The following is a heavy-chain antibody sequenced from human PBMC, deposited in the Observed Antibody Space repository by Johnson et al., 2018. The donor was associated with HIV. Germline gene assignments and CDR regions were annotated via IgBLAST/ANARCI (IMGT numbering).Heavy chain of an antibody. CDR1: GFRFSNYA. CDR2: ISDDGSNI. V-gene: IGHV3-30-3*01. CDR3: ARGPSVEWLSGDGFDM. D-gene: IGHD3-3*01. J-gene: IGHJ3*02. Sequence: QVQLVESGGGVVQPGRSLRLSCAASGFRFSNYALHWVRQTPGKGLEWVALISDDGSNIYYADSVKGQFTISRDNSKNTLHLQMNSLRVEDTAMYYCARGPSVEWLSGDGFDMWGQGTMVTVYS.